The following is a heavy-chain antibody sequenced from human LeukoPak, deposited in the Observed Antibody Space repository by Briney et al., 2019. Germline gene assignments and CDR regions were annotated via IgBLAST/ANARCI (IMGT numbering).Heavy chain of an antibody. CDR2: NGGGGGNS. CDR1: GIIFSSYA. D-gene: IGHD5-18*01. Sequence: GGSLTLLCIASGIIFSSYAMTWVRQAPGKGLEWVSANGGGGGNSYYADSVRGRFSISRDNSKNTLYLQMNSLRAEDTAIYYCAKNGGDSYGTGHFDYWGQGALVTVSS. J-gene: IGHJ4*02. V-gene: IGHV3-23*01. CDR3: AKNGGDSYGTGHFDY.